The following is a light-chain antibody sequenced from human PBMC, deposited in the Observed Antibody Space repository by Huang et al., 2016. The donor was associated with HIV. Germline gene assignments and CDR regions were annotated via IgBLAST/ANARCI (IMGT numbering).Light chain of an antibody. Sequence: DIVMTQSPRSLPVTPGEPASISCRSSKSLRHSNGYNYLDWYLQKPGQSPQLLIYLGSNRASGVPDRFSGSGSGTDFTLRISRVEAEDVGVYYCMQALQTWTFGQGTKVEIK. CDR2: LGS. J-gene: IGKJ1*01. V-gene: IGKV2-28*01. CDR3: MQALQTWT. CDR1: KSLRHSNGYNY.